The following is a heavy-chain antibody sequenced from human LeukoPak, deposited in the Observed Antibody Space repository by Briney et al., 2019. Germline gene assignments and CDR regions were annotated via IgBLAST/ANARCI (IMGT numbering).Heavy chain of an antibody. V-gene: IGHV5-51*01. J-gene: IGHJ3*02. D-gene: IGHD6-13*01. Sequence: GESLKISCKGSGYSFTSYWIGWVRQMPGKGLEWMGIIYPGDSDTRYSPSFQGQVTISADKSISTAYLQWSSLKASDTAMYYCAGRNSRSYDAFDIWGQGTMVTVSS. CDR2: IYPGDSDT. CDR1: GYSFTSYW. CDR3: AGRNSRSYDAFDI.